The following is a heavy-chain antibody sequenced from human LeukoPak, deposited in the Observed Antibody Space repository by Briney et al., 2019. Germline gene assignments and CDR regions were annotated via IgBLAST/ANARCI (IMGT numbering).Heavy chain of an antibody. J-gene: IGHJ4*02. CDR1: GFTFSSYE. Sequence: GGSLRLSCAASGFTFSSYEMDWVRQAPGKGLEWVSYISSSGTTIYYADSVKGRFTISRDNAKNSLYLQMNSLRAEDTAVYYCARDGRGGWHFDYWGQGTLVTVSS. CDR3: ARDGRGGWHFDY. D-gene: IGHD6-19*01. V-gene: IGHV3-48*03. CDR2: ISSSGTTI.